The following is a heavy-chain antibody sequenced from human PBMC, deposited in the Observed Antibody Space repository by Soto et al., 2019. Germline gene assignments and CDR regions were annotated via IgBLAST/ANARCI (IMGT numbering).Heavy chain of an antibody. D-gene: IGHD3-10*01. Sequence: QVQLVESGGGVVQPGRSLRLSCAASGFTFSSYAMHWVRQAPGKGLEWVAVISYDGSNKYYADSVKGRFTISRDNSKNTLYLQMNSLRAEDTAVYYCARDQGVLLWFGELFFHYYGMDVWGQGTTVTVSS. CDR1: GFTFSSYA. CDR2: ISYDGSNK. CDR3: ARDQGVLLWFGELFFHYYGMDV. V-gene: IGHV3-30-3*01. J-gene: IGHJ6*02.